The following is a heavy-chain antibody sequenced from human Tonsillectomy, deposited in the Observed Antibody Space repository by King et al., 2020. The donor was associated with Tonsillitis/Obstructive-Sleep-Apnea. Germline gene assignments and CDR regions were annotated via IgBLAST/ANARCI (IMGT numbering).Heavy chain of an antibody. CDR2: ISGDVSNT. CDR1: GFTFRSYA. V-gene: IGHV3-23*04. J-gene: IGHJ3*02. CDR3: AKDLWYSSSGGGSDI. D-gene: IGHD6-6*01. Sequence: VQLVESGGGLVQPGGSLRLSCAASGFTFRSYAMSWVRQAPGKGLEWVSAISGDVSNTYYADSVKGRFTISRGNPKNTLYLQMNSLRAEDTAVYYCAKDLWYSSSGGGSDIWGHGTTVTVSS.